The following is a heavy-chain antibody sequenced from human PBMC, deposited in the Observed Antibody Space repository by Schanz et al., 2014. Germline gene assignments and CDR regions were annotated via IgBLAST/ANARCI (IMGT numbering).Heavy chain of an antibody. CDR2: VNPSVRGT. J-gene: IGHJ4*02. V-gene: IGHV1-46*03. Sequence: QVQLVQSGTQVKKPGASVKVSCKASGYTTFTDYYIHWVRQAPGQGLEWMGIVNPSVRGTHFAREFQGRVTVTSDTSTSTVYMELSGLRSEDTAVYYCAGAFDSSGYYFDYWGQGTLVTVSS. D-gene: IGHD3-22*01. CDR3: AGAFDSSGYYFDY. CDR1: GYTTFTDYY.